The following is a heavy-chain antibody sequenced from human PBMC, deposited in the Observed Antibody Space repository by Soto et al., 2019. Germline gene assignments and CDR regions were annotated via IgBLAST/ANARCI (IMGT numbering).Heavy chain of an antibody. D-gene: IGHD2-2*01. CDR3: ARRSTSYYYYMDV. CDR1: GDSISSYY. Sequence: TSETLSPTCTVSGDSISSYYSSWIRQPPGKGLEWIGYIYYSGSTNYNPSLKSRVTISVDTSKNQFSLKLSSVTAADTAVYYCARRSTSYYYYMDVWGKGTTVTVSS. CDR2: IYYSGST. V-gene: IGHV4-59*01. J-gene: IGHJ6*03.